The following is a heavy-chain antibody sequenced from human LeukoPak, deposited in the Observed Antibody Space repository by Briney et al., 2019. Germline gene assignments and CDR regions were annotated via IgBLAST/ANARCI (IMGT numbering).Heavy chain of an antibody. J-gene: IGHJ4*02. CDR1: GYSISSGYY. CDR3: ARLNGGSFDY. V-gene: IGHV4-38-2*01. Sequence: PSETLSLTCAVSGYSISSGYYWGWIRQPPGKGLEWIGRVHHSGATYYNPSLKSRVTISVDTSKNQFSLDLSSVTAADTAVYYCARLNGGSFDYWGQGTLVTVSS. D-gene: IGHD2-15*01. CDR2: VHHSGAT.